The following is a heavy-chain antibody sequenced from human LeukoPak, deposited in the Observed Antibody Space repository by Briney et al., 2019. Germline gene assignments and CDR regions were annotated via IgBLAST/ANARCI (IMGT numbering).Heavy chain of an antibody. CDR3: ARFLGYSGYDYADY. V-gene: IGHV5-51*01. CDR1: GYSFTSYW. D-gene: IGHD5-12*01. Sequence: GESLKISCKGSGYSFTSYWIGWVRQMPGKSLEWMGIIYPGDSDTRYSSSFQGQVTISADKSISTAYLQWSSLKASDTATYYCARFLGYSGYDYADYWGQGTLVTVSS. J-gene: IGHJ4*02. CDR2: IYPGDSDT.